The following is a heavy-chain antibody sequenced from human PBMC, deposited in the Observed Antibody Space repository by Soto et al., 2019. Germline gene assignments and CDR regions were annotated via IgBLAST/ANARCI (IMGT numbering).Heavy chain of an antibody. CDR2: IYYSGST. D-gene: IGHD3-22*01. CDR3: ARIDYYDSSGYYYQKNFYY. CDR1: GGSISSYY. J-gene: IGHJ4*02. Sequence: SETLSLTCTVSGGSISSYYWSWIRQPPGKGLEWIGYIYYSGSTNYNPSLKSRVTISVDTSKNQFSLKLSSVTAADTAVYYCARIDYYDSSGYYYQKNFYYWDQGTLVTVSS. V-gene: IGHV4-59*08.